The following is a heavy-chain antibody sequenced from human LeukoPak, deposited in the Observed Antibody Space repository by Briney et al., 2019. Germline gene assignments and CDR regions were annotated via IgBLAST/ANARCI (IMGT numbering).Heavy chain of an antibody. CDR2: ISWNSGSI. Sequence: GGSLRLSCAASGFIFDNYAMHWVRQAPGKGLEWVSHISWNSGSIGYADSVKGRFTISRDNSRNTLSLQMNSLRVEDAALYYCAKHDLSGSYFVYWGQGTLVTVSS. CDR3: AKHDLSGSYFVY. CDR1: GFIFDNYA. D-gene: IGHD3-10*01. V-gene: IGHV3-9*01. J-gene: IGHJ4*02.